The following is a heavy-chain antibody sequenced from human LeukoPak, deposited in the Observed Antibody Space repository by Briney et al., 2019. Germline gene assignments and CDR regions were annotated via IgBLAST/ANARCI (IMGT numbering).Heavy chain of an antibody. J-gene: IGHJ4*02. CDR3: RIWYSSSGIDY. V-gene: IGHV3-73*01. D-gene: IGHD6-6*01. Sequence: GGSLRLSCAASGFTFSGSAMHWVRQASGKGLEWVGRISSKANSYATAYAASVKGRFTISRDDSKNTAYLQMNSLKTEDTAVYYCRIWYSSSGIDYWGQGTLVTVSS. CDR2: ISSKANSYAT. CDR1: GFTFSGSA.